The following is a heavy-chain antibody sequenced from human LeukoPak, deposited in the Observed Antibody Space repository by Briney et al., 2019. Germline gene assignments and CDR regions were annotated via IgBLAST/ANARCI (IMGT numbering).Heavy chain of an antibody. Sequence: ASVKVSCKASGYTFTGYYMHWVRQAPGQGLEWMGWINSNNGNTNYTQKLQGRVTMTTDTSTGTAYMELRSLRSDDTAVYYCARGPIAAAGDYWGQGTLVTVSS. V-gene: IGHV1-18*04. J-gene: IGHJ4*02. CDR1: GYTFTGYY. D-gene: IGHD6-13*01. CDR2: INSNNGNT. CDR3: ARGPIAAAGDY.